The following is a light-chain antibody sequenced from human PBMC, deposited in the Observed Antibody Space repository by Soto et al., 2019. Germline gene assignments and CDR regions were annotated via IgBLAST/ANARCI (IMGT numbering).Light chain of an antibody. CDR3: QQYNNWHPPIT. CDR1: QSVSSN. CDR2: RAS. Sequence: EIVMTQSPATLSVSPGERATLSCRASQSVSSNLAWYQQKPGQAPRLLIYRASTRATGIPARFSGSGSGTEFTLTISSLQSEDFAVYYCQQYNNWHPPITFGHVTRLEIK. V-gene: IGKV3-15*01. J-gene: IGKJ5*01.